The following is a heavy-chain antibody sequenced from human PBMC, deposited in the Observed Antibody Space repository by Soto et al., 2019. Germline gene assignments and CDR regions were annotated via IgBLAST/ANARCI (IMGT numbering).Heavy chain of an antibody. CDR3: AIDYSGYDYFY. CDR1: GGSFSGYY. Sequence: SETLSLTCAVYGGSFSGYYWSWIRQPPGKGLEWIGEINHSGSTNYNPSIKSRVTISVDTSKNQFSLKMSTVTAADTAVYYCAIDYSGYDYFYWGQGTLVTVSS. CDR2: INHSGST. J-gene: IGHJ4*02. V-gene: IGHV4-34*01. D-gene: IGHD5-12*01.